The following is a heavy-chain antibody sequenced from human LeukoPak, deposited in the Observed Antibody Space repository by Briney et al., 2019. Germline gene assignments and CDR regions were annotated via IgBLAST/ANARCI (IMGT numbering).Heavy chain of an antibody. CDR3: ARGPPNWGFDY. J-gene: IGHJ4*02. D-gene: IGHD7-27*01. CDR1: GYTFTSYD. Sequence: ASVKVSCKASGYTFTSYDINWVRQATGQGLEWMGRMSPNSGDTGYAQKFQGRVTMTRDTFINTAYMELSSLRSEDTAVYYCARGPPNWGFDYWGPGTQVTVSS. V-gene: IGHV1-8*01. CDR2: MSPNSGDT.